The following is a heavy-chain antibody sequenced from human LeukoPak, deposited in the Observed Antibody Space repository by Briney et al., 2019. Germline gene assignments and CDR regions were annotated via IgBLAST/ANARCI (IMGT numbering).Heavy chain of an antibody. J-gene: IGHJ4*02. Sequence: SETLSLTCTVSGGSISNYYWAWIRQPAGQGLEWIGRLYVGRNTDHNPSLKSRVTMSVDSSKNQFSLRLRSVTAADTAVYYCAREHKDYDGDGYYYDNWGQGTLVTVSS. CDR2: LYVGRNT. CDR3: AREHKDYDGDGYYYDN. V-gene: IGHV4-4*07. D-gene: IGHD3-22*01. CDR1: GGSISNYY.